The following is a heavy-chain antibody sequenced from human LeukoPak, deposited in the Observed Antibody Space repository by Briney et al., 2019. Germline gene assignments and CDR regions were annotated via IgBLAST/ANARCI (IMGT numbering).Heavy chain of an antibody. CDR1: GGSFSGYY. V-gene: IGHV4-34*01. CDR2: INHSGST. CDR3: AREVKLGIWYYDILTGYPGDWFDP. D-gene: IGHD3-9*01. Sequence: SETLSLTCAVYGGSFSGYYWSWIRQPPGKGLEWIGEINHSGSTNYNPSLKSRVTISVDTSKNQFSLKLSSVTAADTAVYYCAREVKLGIWYYDILTGYPGDWFDPWGQGTLVTVSS. J-gene: IGHJ5*02.